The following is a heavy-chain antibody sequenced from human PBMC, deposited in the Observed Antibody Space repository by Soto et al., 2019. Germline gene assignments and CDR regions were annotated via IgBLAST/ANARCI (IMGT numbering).Heavy chain of an antibody. Sequence: QVQLVESGGGVVQPGRSLRLSCAASGFSFSSYTMHWVRQAPGKGLEWVAVISYDGSNKYYADSVKGRFTISRDNSKNTLYLQMNSLIAEDTAVYYCARDHSYVYCSDGNCSFDYWGQGTLVTVSS. CDR2: ISYDGSNK. J-gene: IGHJ4*02. CDR3: ARDHSYVYCSDGNCSFDY. D-gene: IGHD2-15*01. V-gene: IGHV3-30-3*01. CDR1: GFSFSSYT.